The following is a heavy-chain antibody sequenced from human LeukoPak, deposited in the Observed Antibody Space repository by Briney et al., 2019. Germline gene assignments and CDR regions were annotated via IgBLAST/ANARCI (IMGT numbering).Heavy chain of an antibody. V-gene: IGHV4-59*01. CDR3: ARGPYYGSGTIYYYGMDV. Sequence: PSETLSLTCTVSGGSISSYYWSWIRQPPGKGLGWIGYIYYSGSTNYNPSLKSRVTISVDTSKNQFSLKLSSVTAADTAVYYCARGPYYGSGTIYYYGMDVWGQGTTVTVSS. CDR2: IYYSGST. J-gene: IGHJ6*02. CDR1: GGSISSYY. D-gene: IGHD3-10*01.